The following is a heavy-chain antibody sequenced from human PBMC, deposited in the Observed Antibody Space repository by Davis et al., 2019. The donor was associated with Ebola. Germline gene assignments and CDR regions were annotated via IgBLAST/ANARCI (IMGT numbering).Heavy chain of an antibody. Sequence: PSETLSLTCTVSGDSISSHYWTWVRQPPGKGLEWIAYIGPSGSINYNPSLKSRVTMSVDTSKTQISLQLTSVTAADTAVYYCARERKGDGYAGCDYWGQGTLVTVSS. D-gene: IGHD5-24*01. CDR1: GDSISSHY. CDR3: ARERKGDGYAGCDY. J-gene: IGHJ4*02. V-gene: IGHV4-59*11. CDR2: IGPSGSI.